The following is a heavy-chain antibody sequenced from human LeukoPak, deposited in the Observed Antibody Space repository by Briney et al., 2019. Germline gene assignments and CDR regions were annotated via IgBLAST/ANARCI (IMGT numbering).Heavy chain of an antibody. CDR3: ARHGGLKYGGYEKRFDY. CDR2: IYYSGST. J-gene: IGHJ4*02. CDR1: AGSISISSYF. D-gene: IGHD5-12*01. V-gene: IGHV4-39*01. Sequence: SETLSLTCTVSAGSISISSYFWGWIRQPPGKGLDWIGSIYYSGSTYYNPSLESRVTISVDTSKNQFSLKLNPVTAADTAVYYCARHGGLKYGGYEKRFDYWGQGTLVTVSS.